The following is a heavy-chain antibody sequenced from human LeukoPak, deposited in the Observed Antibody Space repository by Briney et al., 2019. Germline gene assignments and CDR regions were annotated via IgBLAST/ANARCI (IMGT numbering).Heavy chain of an antibody. J-gene: IGHJ4*02. D-gene: IGHD5-12*01. V-gene: IGHV4-59*01. CDR3: ARRSGYDSLDY. Sequence: PSETLSLTCTASGVSISSYYRSWIRQPPGKGLEWIGYIYYSGSTNYNPSLKSRVTISVDTSKNQFSLKLSSVTAADTAVYYCARRSGYDSLDYWGQGTLVTVSS. CDR1: GVSISSYY. CDR2: IYYSGST.